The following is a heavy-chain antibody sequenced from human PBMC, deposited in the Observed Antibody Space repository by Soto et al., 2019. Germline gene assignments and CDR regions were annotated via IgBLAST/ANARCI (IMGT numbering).Heavy chain of an antibody. Sequence: QVQLQESGPGLVKPSQTLSLTCTVSGGSISSGGYYWSWIRQHPGKGLEWIGYIYYSGSTYYNPSPKRRVTISVDTSKNQFALKLSSVTAADTAVYYCARWVGATSFDYWGQGTLVTVSS. CDR2: IYYSGST. J-gene: IGHJ4*02. D-gene: IGHD1-26*01. V-gene: IGHV4-31*03. CDR1: GGSISSGGYY. CDR3: ARWVGATSFDY.